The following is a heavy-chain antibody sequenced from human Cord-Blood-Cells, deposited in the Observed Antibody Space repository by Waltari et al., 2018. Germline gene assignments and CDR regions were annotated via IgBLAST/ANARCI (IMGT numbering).Heavy chain of an antibody. V-gene: IGHV3-30*18. J-gene: IGHJ4*02. CDR1: GFTFSSYG. CDR2: ISYDGSKK. D-gene: IGHD3-3*01. CDR3: AKDDGRVTIFGVVIMKGFDY. Sequence: GRSLRLSCAASGFTFSSYGMHWVRQAPGKGLAGVAVISYDGSKKYYADSVKGRFTNARDNSKNTLYLQMNSLRAEDTAVYYWAKDDGRVTIFGVVIMKGFDYWGQGTLVTVSS.